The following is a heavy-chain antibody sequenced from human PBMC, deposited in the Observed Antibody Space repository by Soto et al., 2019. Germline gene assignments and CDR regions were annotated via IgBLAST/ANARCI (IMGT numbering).Heavy chain of an antibody. CDR2: ISGSGVST. J-gene: IGHJ2*01. D-gene: IGHD3-22*01. V-gene: IGHV3-23*01. CDR1: GFTFSSYA. Sequence: EVQLLESGGGLVQPGGSLRLSCTASGFTFSSYAMSWVRQAPGKGLEWVSAISGSGVSTYYADSVKGRFTISRDNSKNTLYLQMNSLRAEDTAVYYCPKVGYYHSSGYYPYWYFDLWGRGTLVTVPS. CDR3: PKVGYYHSSGYYPYWYFDL.